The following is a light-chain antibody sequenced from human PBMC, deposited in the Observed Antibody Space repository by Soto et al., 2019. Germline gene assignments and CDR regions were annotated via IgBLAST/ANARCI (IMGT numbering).Light chain of an antibody. J-gene: IGKJ1*01. CDR2: AAS. V-gene: IGKV1-39*01. Sequence: DIQMTQSPSSLSASVGDRVTITCRASQSISSYLNWYQQKPGKAPKLLIYAASSLQSGVPARFSGSGSGTDFTLTISSLRPEDFATYYFLQSYSTRWTFGPGTQVEIK. CDR1: QSISSY. CDR3: LQSYSTRWT.